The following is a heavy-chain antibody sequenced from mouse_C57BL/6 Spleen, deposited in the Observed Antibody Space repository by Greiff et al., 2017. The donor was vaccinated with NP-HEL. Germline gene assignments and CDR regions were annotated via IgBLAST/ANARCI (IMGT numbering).Heavy chain of an antibody. CDR2: IYPSDSET. D-gene: IGHD2-5*01. V-gene: IGHV1-61*01. CDR1: GYTFTSYW. Sequence: QVQLKQPGAELVRPGSSVKLSCKASGYTFTSYWMDWVKQRPGQGLEWIGNIYPSDSETHYNQKFKDKATLTVDKSSSTAYMQLSSLTSEDSAVYYCARSYYSNQFAYWGQGTLVTVSA. J-gene: IGHJ3*01. CDR3: ARSYYSNQFAY.